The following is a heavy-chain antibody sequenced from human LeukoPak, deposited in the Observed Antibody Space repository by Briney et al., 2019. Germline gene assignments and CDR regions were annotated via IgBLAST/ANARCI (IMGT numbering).Heavy chain of an antibody. Sequence: GGSLRLSCAASGFTFTYYGMHWVRQAPGKGLEWVAYIASDGNYKDYVDSVKGRFTVSRDNSKNTLYLQMDSLRTEDTGVYYCANLPYNWSKHFDDYWGQGTLVTVSS. D-gene: IGHD1-1*01. CDR3: ANLPYNWSKHFDDY. V-gene: IGHV3-30*02. J-gene: IGHJ4*02. CDR1: GFTFTYYG. CDR2: IASDGNYK.